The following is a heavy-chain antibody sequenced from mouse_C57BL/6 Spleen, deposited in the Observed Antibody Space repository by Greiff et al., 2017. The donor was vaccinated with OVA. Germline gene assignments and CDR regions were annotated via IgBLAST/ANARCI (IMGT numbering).Heavy chain of an antibody. CDR2: IDPSDSDT. V-gene: IGHV1-52*01. D-gene: IGHD4-1*01. Sequence: VQLQQSGAELVRPGSSVKLSCKASGYTFTSYWMHWVKQRPIQGLEWIGNIDPSDSDTHYNQKFKDKATLTVDKSSSTAYMQLSSLTSEDSAVDYGARWGKLVDYWGKGTTLTVSS. CDR1: GYTFTSYW. J-gene: IGHJ2*01. CDR3: ARWGKLVDY.